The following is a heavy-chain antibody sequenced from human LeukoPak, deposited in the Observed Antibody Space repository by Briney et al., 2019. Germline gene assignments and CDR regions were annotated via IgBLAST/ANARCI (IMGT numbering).Heavy chain of an antibody. Sequence: PSETLSLTCTVSGGSISSSSYYWGWIRQPPGKGLEWIGSIYYSGSTYYNPSLKSRVTISVDTSKNQFFLKLSSVTAADTAVYYCARREIFGVLGDAFDIWGQGTMVTVSS. J-gene: IGHJ3*02. CDR3: ARREIFGVLGDAFDI. CDR1: GGSISSSSYY. V-gene: IGHV4-39*01. D-gene: IGHD3-3*01. CDR2: IYYSGST.